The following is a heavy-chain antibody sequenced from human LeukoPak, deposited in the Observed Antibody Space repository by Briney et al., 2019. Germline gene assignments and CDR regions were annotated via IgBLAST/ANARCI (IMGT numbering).Heavy chain of an antibody. CDR2: TYYDGST. J-gene: IGHJ3*02. CDR3: ARGFDFWSGFFGPHYLHGGSDAFDI. D-gene: IGHD3-3*01. V-gene: IGHV4-39*07. Sequence: SETLSLTCTVSGGSISIANYFWGWIRQPPGKGLEWIGSTYYDGSTYYNPSLKSRVTISRDTSKNQFSLKLSSVTAADTAVYYCARGFDFWSGFFGPHYLHGGSDAFDIWGQGTMVTVSS. CDR1: GGSISIANYF.